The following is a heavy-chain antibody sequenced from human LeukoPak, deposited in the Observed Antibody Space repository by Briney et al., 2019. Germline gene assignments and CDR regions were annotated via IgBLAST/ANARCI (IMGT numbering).Heavy chain of an antibody. D-gene: IGHD5-24*01. CDR2: IWYDGSNK. V-gene: IGHV3-33*01. J-gene: IGHJ4*02. CDR1: GFTFSSYG. Sequence: PGGSLRLSCAASGFTFSSYGMHWVRQAPGKGLEWVAVIWYDGSNKYYADSVKGRFTISRDNSKNTLYLQMNSLRAEDTAVYYCARRYRDGYNQYFDYWGQGTLVTVSS. CDR3: ARRYRDGYNQYFDY.